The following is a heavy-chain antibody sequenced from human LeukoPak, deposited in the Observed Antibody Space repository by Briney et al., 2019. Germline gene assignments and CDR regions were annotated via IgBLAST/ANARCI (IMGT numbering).Heavy chain of an antibody. Sequence: GGSLGLSCAASGFTFDDYGMSWVRQAPGKGLEWVSGINWNGGSTGYADSVKGRFTISRDNAKNSLYLQMNSLRAEDTALYYCARDMTTVTTPGYWGQGTLVTVSS. CDR1: GFTFDDYG. CDR3: ARDMTTVTTPGY. J-gene: IGHJ4*02. D-gene: IGHD4-17*01. CDR2: INWNGGST. V-gene: IGHV3-20*04.